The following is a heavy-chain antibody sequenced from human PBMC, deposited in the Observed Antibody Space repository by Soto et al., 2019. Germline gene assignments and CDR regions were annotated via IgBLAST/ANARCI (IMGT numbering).Heavy chain of an antibody. D-gene: IGHD3-16*01. CDR3: AREVASSYASRHFDN. CDR1: GGSMFXXX. V-gene: IGHV4-4*07. CDR2: VYGTGGT. J-gene: IGHJ4*02. Sequence: QVQLQESGPGLVKASETXSXTCTVSGGSMFXXXXXXXXXXXXKGLEWIASVYGTGGTNYNPSLKSRVTTSLDTSKNKFSLRLTSVTAADTAVYYCAREVASSYASRHFDNWGPGTLVTVSS.